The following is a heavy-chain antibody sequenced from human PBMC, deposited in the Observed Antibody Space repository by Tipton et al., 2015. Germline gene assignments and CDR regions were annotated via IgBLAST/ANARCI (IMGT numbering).Heavy chain of an antibody. Sequence: TLSLTCTVSGDSISSYFWSWIRQPPGKGLEWIGYTYYFGSTNYNPSLKSRVTVSVDTSKNQFSLKLRSVTAADTAVYYCARDETYYDILTGQGNDAFDIWGQGTMVTVSS. D-gene: IGHD3-9*01. J-gene: IGHJ3*02. CDR3: ARDETYYDILTGQGNDAFDI. CDR2: TYYFGST. V-gene: IGHV4-59*01. CDR1: GDSISSYF.